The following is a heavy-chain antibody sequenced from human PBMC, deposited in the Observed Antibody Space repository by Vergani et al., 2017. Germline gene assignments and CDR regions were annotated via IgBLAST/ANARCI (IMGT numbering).Heavy chain of an antibody. D-gene: IGHD3-3*01. CDR3: AKDQVYYDFWSGHNWYFDL. V-gene: IGHV3-23*01. CDR2: ISGSGGST. Sequence: EVQLLESGGGLVQPGGSLRLSCAASGFTFSSYAMSWVRQAPGKGLEWVSAISGSGGSTYYADSVKGRFTISRDNSKNTLYLQMNSLRAEDTAVYYCAKDQVYYDFWSGHNWYFDLWGRGTLVTVSS. CDR1: GFTFSSYA. J-gene: IGHJ2*01.